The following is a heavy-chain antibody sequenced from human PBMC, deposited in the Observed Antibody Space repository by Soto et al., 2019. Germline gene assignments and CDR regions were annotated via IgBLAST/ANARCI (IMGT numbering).Heavy chain of an antibody. V-gene: IGHV4-39*01. CDR1: GGSISSSSYY. CDR3: ARQPPAAAADDYYYYYGMDV. CDR2: IYYSGST. Sequence: QLQLQESGPGLVKPSETLSLTCTVSGGSISSSSYYWGWIRQPPGKGLGWIGSIYYSGSTYYNPSLKSRVTISVDTSKNQFSLKLSSVTAADTAVYYCARQPPAAAADDYYYYYGMDVWGQGTTVTVSS. D-gene: IGHD6-13*01. J-gene: IGHJ6*02.